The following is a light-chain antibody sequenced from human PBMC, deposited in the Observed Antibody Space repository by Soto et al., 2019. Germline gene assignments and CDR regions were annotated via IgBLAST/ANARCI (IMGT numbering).Light chain of an antibody. CDR2: AAS. J-gene: IGKJ1*01. CDR3: QQRLMT. CDR1: QSVSSN. Sequence: EVVMTQSPASLSVSPGERATLSCRATQSVSSNLAWYQQKPGQAPRLLIYAASTRATGIPARFSGSGSGTDFTLTISSLEPEDFAVYYCQQRLMTFGQGTKVDIK. V-gene: IGKV3-15*01.